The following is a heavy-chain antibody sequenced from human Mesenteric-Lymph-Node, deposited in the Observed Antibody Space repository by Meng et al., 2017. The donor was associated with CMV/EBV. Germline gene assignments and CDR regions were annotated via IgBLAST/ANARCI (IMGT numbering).Heavy chain of an antibody. D-gene: IGHD6-13*01. CDR1: GFTGRSNY. V-gene: IGHV3-53*01. CDR3: ARDLWLAAVGTGYYNGMDA. Sequence: GESLMISCAASGFTGRSNYMSWVRQAPGKGLEWVSVMYSGGNTYYADSMKGRFIITRDNSKNTLYLQMSSLMAEDRAVYYGARDLWLAAVGTGYYNGMDAWGQGTTVTVSS. J-gene: IGHJ6*02. CDR2: MYSGGNT.